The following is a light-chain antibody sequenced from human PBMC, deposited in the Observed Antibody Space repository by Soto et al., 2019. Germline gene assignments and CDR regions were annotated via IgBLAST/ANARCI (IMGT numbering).Light chain of an antibody. Sequence: EIVLTQSPGTLSLSPGERATLSCRASQTVSSSLAWYQQKPGQAPRLLIYGASGRATGIPDRFSGSGSGTDFTLTISRLEPEDFAVYYCQHYGSSRTFGQGTKVEIK. CDR1: QTVSSS. J-gene: IGKJ1*01. CDR2: GAS. V-gene: IGKV3-20*01. CDR3: QHYGSSRT.